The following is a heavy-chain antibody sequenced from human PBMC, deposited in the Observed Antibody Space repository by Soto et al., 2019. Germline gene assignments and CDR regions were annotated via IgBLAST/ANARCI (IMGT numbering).Heavy chain of an antibody. CDR3: ARTTADYYYYYMDV. CDR1: GGSINDHY. Sequence: SETLSLTCTVSGGSINDHYWSWIRQPPGQGLEWIGYIYYSGSTNYNPSLKSRVTISVDTSKNQFSLKLSSVTAADTAVYYCARTTADYYYYYMDVWGKGTTVTVSS. V-gene: IGHV4-59*08. J-gene: IGHJ6*03. D-gene: IGHD4-17*01. CDR2: IYYSGST.